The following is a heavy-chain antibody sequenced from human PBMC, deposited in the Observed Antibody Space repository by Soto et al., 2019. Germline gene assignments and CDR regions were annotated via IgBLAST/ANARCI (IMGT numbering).Heavy chain of an antibody. J-gene: IGHJ6*02. CDR3: ARGGDGMDV. CDR2: INTGNGNT. CDR1: GYTFTSYA. V-gene: IGHV1-3*04. Sequence: QVQLVQSGAEEKKPGASVKVSCKASGYTFTSYAMHWVRQAPGQRLEWMGWINTGNGNTKYSQKFQGIVTIARETSASTAYRELSSLRSEDTAVYYCARGGDGMDVWGQGTTVTVSS. D-gene: IGHD3-16*01.